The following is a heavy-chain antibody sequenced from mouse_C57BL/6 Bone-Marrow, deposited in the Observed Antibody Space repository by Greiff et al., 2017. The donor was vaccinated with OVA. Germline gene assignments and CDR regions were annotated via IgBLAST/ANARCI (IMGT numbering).Heavy chain of an antibody. D-gene: IGHD2-4*01. Sequence: EVQLQQSGPELVKPGASVKIPCKASGYTFTDYNMDWVKQSHGKSLEWIGDINPNNGGTIYNQKFKGKATLTVDKSSSTAYMELRSLTSEDTAVYYCAREGYDYDGYWYFDVWGTGTTVTVSS. CDR1: GYTFTDYN. J-gene: IGHJ1*03. CDR2: INPNNGGT. V-gene: IGHV1-18*01. CDR3: AREGYDYDGYWYFDV.